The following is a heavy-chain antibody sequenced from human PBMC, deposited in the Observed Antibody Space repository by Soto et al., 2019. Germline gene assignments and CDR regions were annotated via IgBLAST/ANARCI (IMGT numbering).Heavy chain of an antibody. J-gene: IGHJ4*02. CDR2: IIPILGIA. CDR3: VVVPAASTWYYFDY. CDR1: GGTFSSYT. D-gene: IGHD2-2*01. V-gene: IGHV1-69*02. Sequence: QVQLVQSGAELKKPGSSVKVSCKASGGTFSSYTISWVRQAPGQGLEWMGRIIPILGIANYAQKFQGRVTITADKSTSTAYMELSSLRSEDTAVYYCVVVPAASTWYYFDYWGQGTLVTVSS.